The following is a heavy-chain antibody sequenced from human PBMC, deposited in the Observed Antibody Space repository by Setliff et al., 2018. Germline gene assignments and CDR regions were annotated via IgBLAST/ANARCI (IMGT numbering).Heavy chain of an antibody. D-gene: IGHD2-15*01. CDR2: IHHSGGT. Sequence: SETLSLTCTVSDGSISTYYWSWIRQPPGKRLEWIGFIHHSGGTHYNPSLTSRVTISVDTSKTQFSLKLSSVTAADTAVYYCARARYCSGGRCYWTWLDSWAQGTLVTVSS. J-gene: IGHJ5*01. CDR1: DGSISTYY. V-gene: IGHV4-59*08. CDR3: ARARYCSGGRCYWTWLDS.